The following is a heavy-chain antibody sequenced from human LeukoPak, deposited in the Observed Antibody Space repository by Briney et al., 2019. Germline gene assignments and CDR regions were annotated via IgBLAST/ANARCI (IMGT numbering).Heavy chain of an antibody. D-gene: IGHD1-26*01. CDR1: GFTFSSYD. CDR3: ARVTRPATHDY. J-gene: IGHJ4*02. CDR2: IGTAGDT. V-gene: IGHV3-13*01. Sequence: GGSLRLSCAASGFTFSSYDMHWVRQATGKGLEWVSAIGTAGDTYYPGSVKGRFTISRENAKNSLYLQMNSLRAEDTAVYYCARVTRPATHDYWGQGTLVTVSS.